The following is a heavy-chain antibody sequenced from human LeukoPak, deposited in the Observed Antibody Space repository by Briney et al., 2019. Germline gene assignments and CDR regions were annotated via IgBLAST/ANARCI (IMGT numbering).Heavy chain of an antibody. Sequence: PGGSLRLSCAASGFTFSIYWMTWVRQAPGKGLEWVANIKQDGSEKYYVDSVKGRFTISRDNAKNSMYLQMNSLRAEDTAVYYCARGRAFTKGVSVTALDIWGRGTRLTVSS. J-gene: IGHJ3*02. CDR1: GFTFSIYW. CDR3: ARGRAFTKGVSVTALDI. D-gene: IGHD2-8*01. CDR2: IKQDGSEK. V-gene: IGHV3-7*01.